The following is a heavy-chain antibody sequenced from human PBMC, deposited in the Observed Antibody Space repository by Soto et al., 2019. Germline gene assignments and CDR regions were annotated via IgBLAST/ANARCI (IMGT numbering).Heavy chain of an antibody. V-gene: IGHV4-30-2*01. D-gene: IGHD6-19*01. Sequence: GYSWSWIRQPAGKGLEWIGYIYHSGSTYYNPSLKSRVTISVDRSKNQFSLKLSSLTAADTAVDSFAGLAVPLGQGTVVTIS. CDR2: IYHSGST. CDR3: AGLAVP. J-gene: IGHJ5*02. CDR1: GYS.